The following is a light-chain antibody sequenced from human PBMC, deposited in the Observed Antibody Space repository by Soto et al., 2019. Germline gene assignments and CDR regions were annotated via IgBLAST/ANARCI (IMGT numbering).Light chain of an antibody. CDR1: QSITSY. CDR2: AAS. CDR3: QQSYSTPYT. Sequence: DTQMTQSPSSLSASVGDRVTITCRASQSITSYLNWYQQKPGQAPILLIYAASSLQVGVPSRFSGSGSGTEFTRTISSLQPEDFAADYCQQSYSTPYTFGQGTKLEIK. V-gene: IGKV1-39*01. J-gene: IGKJ2*01.